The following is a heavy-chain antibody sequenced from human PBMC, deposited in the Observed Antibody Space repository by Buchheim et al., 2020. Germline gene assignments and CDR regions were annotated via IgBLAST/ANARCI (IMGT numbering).Heavy chain of an antibody. CDR3: ARRLTTVTTPIRKCYYFYMDV. CDR2: ITHSGST. CDR1: GGSFSGYY. D-gene: IGHD4-17*01. J-gene: IGHJ6*03. Sequence: QVQLQQWGAGLLKPSETLSLTCAVSGGSFSGYYWIWIRQPPGKGLEWIGEITHSGSTNYNPSLKSRVSISVDTSKNQFSLKLSSLTAADTAVYYCARRLTTVTTPIRKCYYFYMDVWGKGTT. V-gene: IGHV4-34*01.